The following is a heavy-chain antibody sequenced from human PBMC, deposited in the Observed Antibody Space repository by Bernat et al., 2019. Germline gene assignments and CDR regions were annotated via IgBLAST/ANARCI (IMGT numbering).Heavy chain of an antibody. J-gene: IGHJ4*02. CDR1: GFTFSSYG. V-gene: IGHV3-33*01. Sequence: QVQLVESGGGVLQPGRSLRLSCAASGFTFSSYGMHWVRQAPGKGLEWVAVIWYDGSNKYYADSVKGRFTISRDNSKNTLYLQMNSLRAEDTAVYYCARQTTVTRAADYWGQGTLVTVSS. CDR3: ARQTTVTRAADY. CDR2: IWYDGSNK. D-gene: IGHD4-17*01.